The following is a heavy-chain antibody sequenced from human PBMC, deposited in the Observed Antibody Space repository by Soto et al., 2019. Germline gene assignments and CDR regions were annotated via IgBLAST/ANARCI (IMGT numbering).Heavy chain of an antibody. CDR1: GLTVSSSH. D-gene: IGHD5-18*01. Sequence: AGGSLRLSCAASGLTVSSSHMSWVRQAPGKGLQWVSVIYSAGSTYYANSVEGRFTISRDISTNMVYLQMGSLTDEDTAVYYCARAREPEYSSAIFFDIWGQGALVTVSS. J-gene: IGHJ4*02. CDR3: ARAREPEYSSAIFFDI. V-gene: IGHV3-53*01. CDR2: IYSAGST.